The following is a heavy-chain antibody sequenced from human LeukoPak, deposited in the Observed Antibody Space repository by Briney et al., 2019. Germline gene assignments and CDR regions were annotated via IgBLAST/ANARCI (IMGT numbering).Heavy chain of an antibody. CDR1: GFTFDDYG. Sequence: PGGSLRLSCAASGFTFDDYGMSWVRQAPGKGLEWVSGINWNGGSTGYADSVKGRFTISRDNAKNSLHLQMNSLRAEDTALYHCGRGGGAALDYGAQETLATVSS. V-gene: IGHV3-20*01. CDR3: GRGGGAALDY. D-gene: IGHD1-26*01. J-gene: IGHJ4*02. CDR2: INWNGGST.